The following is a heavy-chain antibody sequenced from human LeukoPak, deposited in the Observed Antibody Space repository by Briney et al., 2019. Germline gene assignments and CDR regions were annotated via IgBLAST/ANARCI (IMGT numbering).Heavy chain of an antibody. Sequence: PSETLSLTRALSGYSISSGYYWGWIRQPPGKGLEWIGSIYHSGSTNYNPSLKSRITISLDTSKNQFPLKLSSVTTADTAVYYCARDLYGGNPFDFWGQGTLVIVSS. D-gene: IGHD4-23*01. CDR1: GYSISSGYY. CDR2: IYHSGST. CDR3: ARDLYGGNPFDF. V-gene: IGHV4-38-2*02. J-gene: IGHJ4*02.